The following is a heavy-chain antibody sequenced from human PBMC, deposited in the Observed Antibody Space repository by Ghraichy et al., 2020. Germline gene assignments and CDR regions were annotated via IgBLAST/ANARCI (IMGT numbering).Heavy chain of an antibody. V-gene: IGHV3-11*06. CDR3: ARGGYCRGGTCYYFDH. CDR1: GFTFSDYY. CDR2: ISTNSDYT. D-gene: IGHD2-15*01. Sequence: LSLTCAASGFTFSDYYMSWLRQAPGKGLEWLSYISTNSDYTNYADSVRGRFIISRDNAKNSLYLQMNSLRAEDTAVYYCARGGYCRGGTCYYFDHWGQGTLVTVSS. J-gene: IGHJ4*02.